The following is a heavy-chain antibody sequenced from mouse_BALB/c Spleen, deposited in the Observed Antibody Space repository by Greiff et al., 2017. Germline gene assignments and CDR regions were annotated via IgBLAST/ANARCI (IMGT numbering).Heavy chain of an antibody. CDR2: ISSGGGST. Sequence: DVKLVESGGGLVKPGGSLKLSCAASGFAFSSYDMSWVRQTPEKRLEWVAYISSGGGSTYYPDTVKGRFTISRDNAKNTLYLQMSSLKSEDTAMYYCARPHRRLLDYWYFDVWGAGTTVTVSS. D-gene: IGHD1-2*01. V-gene: IGHV5-12-1*01. CDR3: ARPHRRLLDYWYFDV. J-gene: IGHJ1*01. CDR1: GFAFSSYD.